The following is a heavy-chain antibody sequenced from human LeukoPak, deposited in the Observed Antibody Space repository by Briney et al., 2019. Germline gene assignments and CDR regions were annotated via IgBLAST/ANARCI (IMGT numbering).Heavy chain of an antibody. CDR3: ARDLSGRYFDY. Sequence: PGGSLRLSCAASGFTVSSNYMSWVRQAPGKGLEWVSAISGSGGSTYYADSVKGRFTISRDNAKNSLYLQMNSLRAEDTAVYNCARDLSGRYFDYWGQGTLVTVSS. D-gene: IGHD5-12*01. CDR2: ISGSGGST. CDR1: GFTVSSNY. J-gene: IGHJ4*02. V-gene: IGHV3-23*01.